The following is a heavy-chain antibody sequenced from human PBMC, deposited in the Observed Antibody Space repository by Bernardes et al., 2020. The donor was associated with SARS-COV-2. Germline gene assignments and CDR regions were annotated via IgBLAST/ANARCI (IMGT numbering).Heavy chain of an antibody. CDR1: GINCSNYC. J-gene: IGHJ4*02. CDR2: IQFDGTPT. Sequence: GRSLRLSCVASGINCSNYCMHWVRQVPGKGLVYGSRIQFDGTPTYYADSVKGRFTISRDNAKNMLFLQMNSLRVEDTAVYYCVRGTAGGYGIFDSWGQGTLVIVSS. D-gene: IGHD5-12*01. CDR3: VRGTAGGYGIFDS. V-gene: IGHV3-74*01.